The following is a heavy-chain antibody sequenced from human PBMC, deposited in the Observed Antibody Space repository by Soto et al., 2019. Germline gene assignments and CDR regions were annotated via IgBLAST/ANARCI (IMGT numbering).Heavy chain of an antibody. CDR3: ARDVMGHDNYETIGYYCDH. CDR1: GYTFTKFH. D-gene: IGHD3-16*01. CDR2: IDPSGGVT. J-gene: IGHJ4*02. Sequence: ASVKVSCKASGYTFTKFHIHWVRQAPRQGLEWMGMIDPSGGVTRDAQRFQGRITMTSDTSTSSVYMELRGLTSEDTAVYYCARDVMGHDNYETIGYYCDHWGPGTLVTVSS. V-gene: IGHV1-46*01.